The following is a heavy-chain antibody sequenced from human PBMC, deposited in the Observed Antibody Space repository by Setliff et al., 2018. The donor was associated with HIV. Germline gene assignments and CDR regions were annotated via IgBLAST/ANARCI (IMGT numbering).Heavy chain of an antibody. CDR2: ISAYSGNT. V-gene: IGHV1-18*01. J-gene: IGHJ3*02. CDR1: GYTFTSYG. CDR3: ARDDADTAMVIALDI. Sequence: ASVKVSCKASGYTFTSYGISWVRQAPGQGLEWMGWISAYSGNTNYAQKIQGRVTMTTDTSTSTAYMELRSLRSDDTAVYCCARDDADTAMVIALDIWGQGTMVTVSS. D-gene: IGHD5-18*01.